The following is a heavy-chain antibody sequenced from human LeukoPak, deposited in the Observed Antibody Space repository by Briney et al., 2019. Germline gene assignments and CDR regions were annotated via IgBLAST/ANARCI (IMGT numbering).Heavy chain of an antibody. V-gene: IGHV4-30-4*07. CDR2: IYYSGST. CDR3: ARAKSYCSGGSCYSPDQNWFDP. J-gene: IGHJ5*02. D-gene: IGHD2-15*01. CDR1: GGSISSGGYS. Sequence: PSETLSLTSAGSGGSISSGGYSWSWIRQPPGKGLEWIGYIYYSGSTYYNPSLKSRVTISVDTSKNQFSLKLSSVTAADTAVYYCARAKSYCSGGSCYSPDQNWFDPWGQGTLVTVSS.